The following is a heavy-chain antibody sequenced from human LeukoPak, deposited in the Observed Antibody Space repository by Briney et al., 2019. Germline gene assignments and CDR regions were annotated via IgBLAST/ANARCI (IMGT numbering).Heavy chain of an antibody. V-gene: IGHV3-30*04. J-gene: IGHJ4*02. D-gene: IGHD3-16*02. Sequence: GRSLRLSCAASGFTFSSYAMHWVRQAPGKGLEWVAVISYDGSNKYYADSVKGRFTISRDNSKNTLYLQMNSLRAEDTAVYYCAKALITFGGVIVNPLDYWGQGTLVTVSS. CDR2: ISYDGSNK. CDR1: GFTFSSYA. CDR3: AKALITFGGVIVNPLDY.